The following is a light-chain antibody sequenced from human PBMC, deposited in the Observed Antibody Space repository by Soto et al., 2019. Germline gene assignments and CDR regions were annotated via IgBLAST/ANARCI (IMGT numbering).Light chain of an antibody. J-gene: IGKJ3*01. V-gene: IGKV1-39*01. CDR3: PQSYSTLLT. CDR1: QSISSY. Sequence: DIQMTQSPSSLSASVGDRVTITCRASQSISSYLNWYQQKPGKAPKLLIYAASSLQSGVPSRFSGSGSGTDFSLTIPTLQPEGFATYYCPQSYSTLLTFGPGSKVDIK. CDR2: AAS.